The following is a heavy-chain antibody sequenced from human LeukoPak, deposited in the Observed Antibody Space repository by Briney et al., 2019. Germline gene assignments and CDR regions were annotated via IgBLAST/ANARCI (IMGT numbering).Heavy chain of an antibody. CDR2: ISVYNGNT. V-gene: IGHV1-18*01. CDR3: ARMGGELLGPWFDY. J-gene: IGHJ4*02. Sequence: ASVKVSCKASGYTFTSFSITWLRQAPGQGLEWMGWISVYNGNTNYAQKLQGRVTMTTGTSTSTAYMELRSLRSDDTAVYYCARMGGELLGPWFDYWGQGTLVTVSS. D-gene: IGHD1-26*01. CDR1: GYTFTSFS.